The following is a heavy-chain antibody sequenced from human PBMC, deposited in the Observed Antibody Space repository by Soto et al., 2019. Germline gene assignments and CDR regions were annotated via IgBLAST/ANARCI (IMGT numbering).Heavy chain of an antibody. J-gene: IGHJ6*02. CDR3: ATLSGSPAVDGVDV. Sequence: QVQLQESGPGLVKPSETLSLTCTVSGGFISNYYWSWVRQPPGKGLEWIGYSHYTGSTNYNPSLKSRVTLSGDTSKRQFSLKLSSVAAADTAVYYCATLSGSPAVDGVDVWGQGTAVIVS. CDR2: SHYTGST. D-gene: IGHD2-15*01. V-gene: IGHV4-59*01. CDR1: GGFISNYY.